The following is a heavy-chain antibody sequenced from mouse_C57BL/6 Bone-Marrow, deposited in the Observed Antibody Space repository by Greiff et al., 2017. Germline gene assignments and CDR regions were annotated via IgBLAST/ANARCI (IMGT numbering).Heavy chain of an antibody. CDR2: IDPSDSYT. J-gene: IGHJ4*01. D-gene: IGHD1-3*01. CDR1: GYTFTSYW. V-gene: IGHV1-50*01. CDR3: ARKWDMDY. Sequence: QVQLQQPGAELVKPGASVKLSCKASGYTFTSYWMQWVKQRPGQGLEWIGEIDPSDSYTNYNQKFKGKATLTVETSSSTAYMQLSSLTSEDSAVYDCARKWDMDYWGRGTSVTVTS.